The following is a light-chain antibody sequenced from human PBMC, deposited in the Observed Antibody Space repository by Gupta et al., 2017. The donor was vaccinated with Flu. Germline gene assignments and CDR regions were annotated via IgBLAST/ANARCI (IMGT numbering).Light chain of an antibody. CDR1: HSNLAVNL. CDR3: ETWDSSLNSGV. Sequence: QPVLMQPPSVSAAPGLKVTISCSGSHSNLAVNLVSWYQQFPGTAPKLLIYDNIKRPSGIPDRFSGSKSGTSATLDITGLQGGDEADYYCETWDSSLNSGVFGGGTKLTVL. J-gene: IGLJ2*01. CDR2: DNI. V-gene: IGLV1-51*01.